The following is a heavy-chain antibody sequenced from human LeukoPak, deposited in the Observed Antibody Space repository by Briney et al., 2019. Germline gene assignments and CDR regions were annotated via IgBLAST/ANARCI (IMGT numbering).Heavy chain of an antibody. D-gene: IGHD2-15*01. CDR2: IKEDGREK. CDR3: ARDSRPRGGSCFDH. J-gene: IGHJ4*02. V-gene: IGHV3-7*01. Sequence: GGSLRLSCAASGFTFTDHWMSWVRQTPGKGLEWVANIKEDGREKYYVDSVKGRFTIFRDDARNSLYLQMSNLRAEDTAFYYCARDSRPRGGSCFDHWGQGTLVSVSS. CDR1: GFTFTDHW.